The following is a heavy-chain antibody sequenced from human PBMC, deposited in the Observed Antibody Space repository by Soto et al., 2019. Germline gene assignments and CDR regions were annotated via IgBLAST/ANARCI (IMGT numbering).Heavy chain of an antibody. CDR3: ARGRVNFYDSYGYSN. J-gene: IGHJ4*02. CDR2: VFYSGST. CDR1: GGSIRNYY. D-gene: IGHD3-22*01. Sequence: SETLSLTCAVSGGSIRNYYWSWIRQPPGKGLEWIEHVFYSGSTNYNPSLKSRVTISADTPKNQFSLKLSSVTAADTAVYYCARGRVNFYDSYGYSNWGQGTRVTVS. V-gene: IGHV4-59*12.